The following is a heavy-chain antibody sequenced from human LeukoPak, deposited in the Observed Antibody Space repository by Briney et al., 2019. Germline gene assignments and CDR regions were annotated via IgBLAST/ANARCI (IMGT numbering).Heavy chain of an antibody. J-gene: IGHJ4*02. CDR2: ISGSGGST. D-gene: IGHD3-16*02. Sequence: SGGSLRLSCAASGFTFSSYAMSWVRQAPGKGLEWVSAISGSGGSTYYADSVKGRFTISRDNSKNTLYLQMNSLRAEDTAVYYCAKDHPPTVWGSYRFDYWGQGTLVTVPS. V-gene: IGHV3-23*01. CDR1: GFTFSSYA. CDR3: AKDHPPTVWGSYRFDY.